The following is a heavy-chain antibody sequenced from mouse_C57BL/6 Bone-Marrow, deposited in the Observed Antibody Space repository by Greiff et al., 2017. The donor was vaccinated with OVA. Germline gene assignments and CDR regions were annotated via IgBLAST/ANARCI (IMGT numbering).Heavy chain of an antibody. J-gene: IGHJ3*01. CDR1: GFTFSDYG. CDR3: ASTFRGMFAY. Sequence: EVQRVESGGGLVQPGGSLKLSCAASGFTFSDYGMAWVRQAPRKGPEWVAFISNLAYSIYYADTVTGRFTISRENAKNTLYLEMSSLRSEDTAMYYCASTFRGMFAYWGQGTLVTVSA. V-gene: IGHV5-15*01. CDR2: ISNLAYSI.